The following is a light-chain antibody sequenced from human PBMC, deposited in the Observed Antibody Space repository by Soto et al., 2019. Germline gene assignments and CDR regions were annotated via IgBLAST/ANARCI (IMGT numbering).Light chain of an antibody. CDR1: QSVGSN. Sequence: VMTQSPGTLSVSPGERVSLSCRARQSVGSNLAWYQQKPGQAPRLLIYGASTRATGIPARFSGSGSGTEFTLTISSLQPDDFATYYCQHYNSYSEAFGQGTKVDIK. CDR2: GAS. CDR3: QHYNSYSEA. V-gene: IGKV3-15*01. J-gene: IGKJ1*01.